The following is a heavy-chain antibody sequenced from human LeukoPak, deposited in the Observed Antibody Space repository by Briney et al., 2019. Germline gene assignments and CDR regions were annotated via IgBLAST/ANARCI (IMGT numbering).Heavy chain of an antibody. CDR1: GGSISSGGYY. CDR2: IYYSGST. D-gene: IGHD6-19*01. Sequence: PSETLSLTCTVSGGSISSGGYYWSWIRQHPGKGLEWIGYIYYSGSTYYNPSLKSRITISVDTSKNQFSLKLSSVTAADTAVYYCARSGAVAALDYWGQGTLVTVSS. V-gene: IGHV4-31*03. CDR3: ARSGAVAALDY. J-gene: IGHJ4*02.